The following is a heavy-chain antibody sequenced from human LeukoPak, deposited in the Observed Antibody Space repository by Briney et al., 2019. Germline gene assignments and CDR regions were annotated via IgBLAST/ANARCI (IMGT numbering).Heavy chain of an antibody. V-gene: IGHV3-72*01. CDR1: GFTFSDHY. CDR2: TRNKANSYTT. Sequence: GGSLRLSCAASGFTFSDHYMDWVRQAPGKGLEWVGRTRNKANSYTTEYAASVKGRFTISRDDSKNSLYLQMNSLKTEDTAVYYCARALMSYDILTGYSYDAFDIWGQGTMVTVSS. D-gene: IGHD3-9*01. J-gene: IGHJ3*02. CDR3: ARALMSYDILTGYSYDAFDI.